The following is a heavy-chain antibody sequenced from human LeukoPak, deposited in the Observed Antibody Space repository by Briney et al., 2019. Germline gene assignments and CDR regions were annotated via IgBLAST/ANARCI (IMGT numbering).Heavy chain of an antibody. Sequence: PGGSLRLSCAASGFTFDDYAMHWVRQAPGKGLEWVSGISWNSGNIVYADSVKGRFTISRDNAKNSLYLQMNSLRAEGMALYYCAKGSSGWYYYFDYWGQGTLVTVSS. CDR2: ISWNSGNI. D-gene: IGHD6-19*01. V-gene: IGHV3-9*03. CDR3: AKGSSGWYYYFDY. CDR1: GFTFDDYA. J-gene: IGHJ4*02.